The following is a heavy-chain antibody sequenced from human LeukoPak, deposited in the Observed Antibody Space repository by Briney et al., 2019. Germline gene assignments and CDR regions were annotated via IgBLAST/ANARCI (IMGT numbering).Heavy chain of an antibody. D-gene: IGHD6-13*01. CDR1: GGSFSGYY. CDR2: INHSGST. J-gene: IGHJ4*02. V-gene: IGHV4-34*01. CDR3: ARGGLAAAGTFDY. Sequence: SETLSLTCAVYGGSFSGYYWSWIRQPPGKGLEWIGEINHSGSTNYNPSLKSRVTISVDKSKNQFSLKLSSVTAADTAVYYCARGGLAAAGTFDYWGQGTLVTVSS.